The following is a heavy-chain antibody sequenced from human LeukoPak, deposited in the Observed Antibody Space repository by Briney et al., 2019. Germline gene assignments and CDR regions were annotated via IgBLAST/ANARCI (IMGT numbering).Heavy chain of an antibody. CDR2: IRYDGSNK. V-gene: IGHV3-30*02. CDR1: GFTFSSYG. CDR3: AKDWDDILTGFLDY. J-gene: IGHJ4*02. D-gene: IGHD3-9*01. Sequence: PGGSLRLSCAASGFTFSSYGMHWVRQAPGKGLEWVAFIRYDGSNKYYADSVKGRFTISRDNPKNTLYLQMNSLRAEDTAVYYCAKDWDDILTGFLDYWGQGTLVTVSS.